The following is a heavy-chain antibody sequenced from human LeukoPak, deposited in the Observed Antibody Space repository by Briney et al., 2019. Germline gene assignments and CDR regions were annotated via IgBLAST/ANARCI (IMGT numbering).Heavy chain of an antibody. CDR1: GGTFSSYA. V-gene: IGHV1-69*13. CDR3: ARCLFYDFWSGYGY. J-gene: IGHJ4*02. Sequence: ASVKVSCKASGGTFSSYAISWVRQAPGQGLEWMGGIIPIFGTANYAQKFQGRVTITADESTSTAYMELSSLRSEDTAVYYCARCLFYDFWSGYGYWGQGTLVTVSS. CDR2: IIPIFGTA. D-gene: IGHD3-3*01.